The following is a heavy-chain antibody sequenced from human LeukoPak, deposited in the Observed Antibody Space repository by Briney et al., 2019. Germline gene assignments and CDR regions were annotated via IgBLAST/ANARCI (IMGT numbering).Heavy chain of an antibody. V-gene: IGHV4-38-2*02. J-gene: IGHJ6*03. CDR2: IYHSGST. CDR1: GYSISSGYY. Sequence: PSETLSLTCTVSGYSISSGYYWGWIRQPPGKGLEWIGSIYHSGSTYYNPSLKSRVTISVDTSKNQFSLKLSSVTAADTAVYYCARGRGRYCSSTSCYRSIYYYYYMDVWGKGTTVTVS. CDR3: ARGRGRYCSSTSCYRSIYYYYYMDV. D-gene: IGHD2-2*02.